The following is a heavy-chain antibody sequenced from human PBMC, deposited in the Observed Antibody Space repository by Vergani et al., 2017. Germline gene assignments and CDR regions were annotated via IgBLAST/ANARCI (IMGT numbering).Heavy chain of an antibody. D-gene: IGHD3-3*01. CDR1: GFTFSSYE. V-gene: IGHV3-48*03. Sequence: EVQLVESGGGLVQPGGSLRLSCAASGFTFSSYEMNWVRQAPGKGLEWVSYISSSGSTIYYADSVKGRFTISRDNAKNSLYLQMNSLRAEDTAVYYCASPQITILGSFDYWGQGTLVTVSS. CDR3: ASPQITILGSFDY. CDR2: ISSSGSTI. J-gene: IGHJ4*02.